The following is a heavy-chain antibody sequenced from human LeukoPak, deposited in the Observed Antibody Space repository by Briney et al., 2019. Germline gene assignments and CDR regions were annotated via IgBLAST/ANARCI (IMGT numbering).Heavy chain of an antibody. D-gene: IGHD2-15*01. V-gene: IGHV3-7*03. CDR2: IKQDGSEK. CDR3: ARVIVVVAATWFDP. J-gene: IGHJ5*02. CDR1: GFTFSSYW. Sequence: GGPLRLSCAASGFTFSSYWISCGRHAPGKRLERVANIKQDGSEKYYVDSVKGRFTISRDNAKNSLYLQMNSLRAEDTAVYYCARVIVVVAATWFDPWGQGTLVTVSS.